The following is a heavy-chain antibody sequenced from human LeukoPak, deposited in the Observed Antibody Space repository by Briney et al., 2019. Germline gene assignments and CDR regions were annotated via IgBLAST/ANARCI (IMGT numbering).Heavy chain of an antibody. CDR1: GGSISSSDW. Sequence: SGTLSLTCAVSGGSISSSDWWSWVRQTPGKGLEWIGEIYHTGSTNSNPSLRRRVTISVDVANNQFSLELRSVTAADTAVYYCIGYCSSTSCYGDAFDIWGQGTMVTVSS. V-gene: IGHV4-4*02. J-gene: IGHJ3*02. D-gene: IGHD2-2*03. CDR2: IYHTGST. CDR3: IGYCSSTSCYGDAFDI.